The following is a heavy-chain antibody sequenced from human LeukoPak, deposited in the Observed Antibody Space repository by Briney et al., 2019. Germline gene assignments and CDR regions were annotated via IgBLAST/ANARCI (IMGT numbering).Heavy chain of an antibody. CDR1: GGSISSYY. Sequence: SATLSLTCNVSGGSISSYYWSWIRQPPGQGLEWIGYIYYSGSTNYNPSLKSRVTISVDTSKNQFSLKLSSVTAADTAVYYCARGYSGLSPYFDYWGQGTLVTVSS. V-gene: IGHV4-59*01. J-gene: IGHJ4*02. D-gene: IGHD2-15*01. CDR2: IYYSGST. CDR3: ARGYSGLSPYFDY.